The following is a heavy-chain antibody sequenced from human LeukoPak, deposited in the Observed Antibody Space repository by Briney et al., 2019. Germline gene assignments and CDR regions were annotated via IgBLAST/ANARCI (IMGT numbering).Heavy chain of an antibody. V-gene: IGHV4-34*10. CDR2: IYSSGRA. J-gene: IGHJ3*02. D-gene: IGHD6-19*01. CDR1: GGSFSGYY. CDR3: ARDIGVPDYDAFEM. Sequence: SETLSLTCAVYGGSFSGYYWSWIRQPPGKRLEWIGSIYSSGRAYYHPSLKSRLTMSVDTSQNQVSLKLSSVTAADTAVYYCARDIGVPDYDAFEMWGQGTMVTVSS.